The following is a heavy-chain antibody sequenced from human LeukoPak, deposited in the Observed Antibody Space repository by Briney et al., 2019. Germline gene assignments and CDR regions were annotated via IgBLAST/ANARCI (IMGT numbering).Heavy chain of an antibody. CDR3: ATNYDILTGYYSRGAFDM. D-gene: IGHD3-9*01. Sequence: PSETLSLTCTVSGGSISSYYWNWIRRPPGKGLEWIGYIYYTGNANYNPSLKSRVTISVDTSKNQFSLKLSSVTAADTAVYYCATNYDILTGYYSRGAFDMWGQGTMVTVSS. CDR1: GGSISSYY. J-gene: IGHJ3*02. CDR2: IYYTGNA. V-gene: IGHV4-59*08.